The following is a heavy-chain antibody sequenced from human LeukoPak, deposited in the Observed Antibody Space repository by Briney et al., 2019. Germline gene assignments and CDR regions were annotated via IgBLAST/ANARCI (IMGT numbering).Heavy chain of an antibody. V-gene: IGHV3-7*01. CDR1: GFTFITYW. CDR2: INQDGSEK. Sequence: GGSLRLSCAASGFTFITYWMTWVRQAPGKGLEWVASINQDGSEKYYVDSVKGRFTISRDNAQNSLYLQMNSLRAEDTAVYYCARRVFTYYYYVDVWGKGTTVTVSS. J-gene: IGHJ6*03. CDR3: ARRVFTYYYYVDV.